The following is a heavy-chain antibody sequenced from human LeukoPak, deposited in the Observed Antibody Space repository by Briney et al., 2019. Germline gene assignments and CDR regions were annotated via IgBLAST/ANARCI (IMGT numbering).Heavy chain of an antibody. CDR3: ARVYCSGGSCFGY. CDR2: MNPNSGNT. J-gene: IGHJ4*02. D-gene: IGHD2-15*01. V-gene: IGHV1-8*01. Sequence: ASVKVSRKASGYTFTSYDINWVRQATGQGLEWMGWMNPNSGNTGYAQKFQGRVTMTRNTSISTAYMELSSLRSEDTAVYYCARVYCSGGSCFGYWGQGTLVTVSS. CDR1: GYTFTSYD.